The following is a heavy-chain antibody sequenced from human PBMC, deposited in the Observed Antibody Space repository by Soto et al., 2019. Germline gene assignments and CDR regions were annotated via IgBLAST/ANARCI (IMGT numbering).Heavy chain of an antibody. CDR2: ISYDGSNK. CDR1: GFTFSSYG. V-gene: IGHV3-30*03. D-gene: IGHD6-19*01. CDR3: ARELRPQWLARYYYYGMDV. J-gene: IGHJ6*02. Sequence: QVQLVESGGGVVQPGRSLRLSCAASGFTFSSYGMHWVRQAPGKGLEWVAVISYDGSNKYYADSVKGRFTISRDNSKNTLYLQMNSLRAEDTAVYYCARELRPQWLARYYYYGMDVWGQGTTVTVSS.